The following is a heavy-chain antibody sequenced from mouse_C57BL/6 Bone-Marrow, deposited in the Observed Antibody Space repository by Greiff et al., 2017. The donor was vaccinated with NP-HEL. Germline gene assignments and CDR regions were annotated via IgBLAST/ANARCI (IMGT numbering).Heavy chain of an antibody. Sequence: EVMLVESGGGLVQPGGSLKLSCAASGFTFSDYYMYWVRQTPEKRLEWVAYISNGGGSTYYPDTVKGRFTISRDNAKNTLYLQMSRLKSEDTAMYYCARQGRIYDCYPDYWGQGTTLTVSS. V-gene: IGHV5-12*01. CDR2: ISNGGGST. CDR1: GFTFSDYY. CDR3: ARQGRIYDCYPDY. D-gene: IGHD2-3*01. J-gene: IGHJ2*01.